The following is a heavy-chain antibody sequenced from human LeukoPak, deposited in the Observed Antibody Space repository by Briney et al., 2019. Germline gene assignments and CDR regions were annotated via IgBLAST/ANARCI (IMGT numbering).Heavy chain of an antibody. Sequence: GGSLRLSCAASGFTFIDYAMTWVRQAPGKGLEWVSTIRYGADSAYYADSVKGRFTISRDNSKNTVYLQMNSLRAEDTAIYYCATYRQVLLPFESWGQGTLVTVSS. CDR2: IRYGADSA. V-gene: IGHV3-23*01. D-gene: IGHD2-8*02. J-gene: IGHJ4*02. CDR1: GFTFIDYA. CDR3: ATYRQVLLPFES.